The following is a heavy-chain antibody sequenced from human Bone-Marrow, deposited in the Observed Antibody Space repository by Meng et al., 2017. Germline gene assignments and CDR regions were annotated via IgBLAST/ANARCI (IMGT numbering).Heavy chain of an antibody. CDR1: GYNFPDYW. CDR2: IDPKSGDT. J-gene: IGHJ5*02. CDR3: ARGPLLGMWINWFDP. Sequence: QVQLVQSGAEVKKPGASVKVSCKPSGYNFPDYWLHWVRRAPGQGLEWMGRIDPKSGDTHYAQRFQGRVTMTRDTSKNQFSLKLSSVTAADTAVYYCARGPLLGMWINWFDPWGQGTLVTVSS. V-gene: IGHV1-2*06. D-gene: IGHD5-12*01.